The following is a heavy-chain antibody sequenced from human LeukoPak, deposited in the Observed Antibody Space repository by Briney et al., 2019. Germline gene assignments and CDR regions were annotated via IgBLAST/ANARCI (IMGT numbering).Heavy chain of an antibody. CDR3: AEGIYSSGWSYFDY. D-gene: IGHD6-19*01. Sequence: GGSLRLSCAASGFTFSNSAMSWVRQAPGKGLEWVSTLSGSGITTYYADSVKGRFTISRDNSKNTLYLQMNSLRAEDTAVHYCAEGIYSSGWSYFDYWGHGTLVTVSS. V-gene: IGHV3-23*01. CDR2: LSGSGITT. CDR1: GFTFSNSA. J-gene: IGHJ4*01.